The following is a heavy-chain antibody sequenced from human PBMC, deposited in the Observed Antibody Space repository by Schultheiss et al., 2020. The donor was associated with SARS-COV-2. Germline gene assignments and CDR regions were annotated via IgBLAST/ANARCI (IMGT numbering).Heavy chain of an antibody. V-gene: IGHV1-2*06. Sequence: ASVKVSCKTSGYIFTYHYIHWVRQAPGQGLEWMGRINPDSGATSSAQRFQGRVTMTRDTSISTAYMALNRLTSDDTAVYYCARDEQWLPNNWFDPWGQGTLVTVSS. CDR2: INPDSGAT. CDR1: GYIFTYHY. J-gene: IGHJ5*02. D-gene: IGHD6-19*01. CDR3: ARDEQWLPNNWFDP.